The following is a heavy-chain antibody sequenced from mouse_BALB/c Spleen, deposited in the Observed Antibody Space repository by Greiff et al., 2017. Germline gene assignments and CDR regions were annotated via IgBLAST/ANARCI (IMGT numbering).Heavy chain of an antibody. CDR3: ASYYDYDSWFAY. CDR2: ISYSGST. V-gene: IGHV3-8*02. D-gene: IGHD2-4*01. Sequence: EVKLVESGPSLVKPSQTLSLTCSVTGDSITSGYWNWIRKFPGNKLEYMGYISYSGSTYYNPSLKSRISITRDTSKNQYYLQLNSVTTEDTATYYCASYYDYDSWFAYWGQGTLVTVSA. J-gene: IGHJ3*01. CDR1: GDSITSGY.